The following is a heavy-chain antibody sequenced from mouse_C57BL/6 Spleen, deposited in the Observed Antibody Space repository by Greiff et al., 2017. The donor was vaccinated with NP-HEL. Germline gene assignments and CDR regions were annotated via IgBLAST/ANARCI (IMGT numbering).Heavy chain of an antibody. J-gene: IGHJ2*01. Sequence: VQLQQPGAELVMPGASVKLSCKASGYTFTSYWMHWVKQRPGQGLEWIGEIDPSDSYTKNHHKFKGKATLTVDKSSSTAYMQLSSLTSEDSAVYYCAITMVTSFDYWGQGTTLTVSS. CDR2: IDPSDSYT. D-gene: IGHD2-2*01. CDR1: GYTFTSYW. V-gene: IGHV1-69*01. CDR3: AITMVTSFDY.